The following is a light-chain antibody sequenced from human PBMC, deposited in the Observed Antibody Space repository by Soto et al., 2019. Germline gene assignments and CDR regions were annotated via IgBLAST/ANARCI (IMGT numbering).Light chain of an antibody. Sequence: DIRMTQSPSAMSASVGYSVTITCRASQGISNSLAWFQQKPGKVPQRLIYGASSLQSGVPSRFSGSGSGTDFSLTISSLQPEDFATYDCLQHNSYPRTFGQGTKVEIK. CDR2: GAS. J-gene: IGKJ1*01. CDR3: LQHNSYPRT. V-gene: IGKV1-17*03. CDR1: QGISNS.